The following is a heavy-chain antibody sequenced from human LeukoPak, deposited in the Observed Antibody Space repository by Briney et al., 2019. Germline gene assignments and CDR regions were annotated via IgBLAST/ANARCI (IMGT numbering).Heavy chain of an antibody. V-gene: IGHV4-59*08. J-gene: IGHJ4*02. CDR1: GGSLSSYY. Sequence: SETLSLTCTVSGGSLSSYYWSWIRQPPGKVLEWIGYIYYSGSTNYNPSLKSRITISVDTSKNQFSLRLSSVTAADTAVDYCATRESSASYFHYWGQGTLVTVSS. CDR2: IYYSGST. D-gene: IGHD3-22*01. CDR3: ATRESSASYFHY.